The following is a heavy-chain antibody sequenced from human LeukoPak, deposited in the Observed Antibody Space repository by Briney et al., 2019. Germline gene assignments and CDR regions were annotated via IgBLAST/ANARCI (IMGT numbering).Heavy chain of an antibody. CDR1: GGSISSSSYY. V-gene: IGHV4-39*07. CDR3: ARPVSGHDAFDI. Sequence: SETLSLTCTVSGGSISSSSYYWGWIRQPPGKGLEWIGSIYYSGSTYYNPSLKSRVTISVDTSKNQFSLKLSSVTAADTAVYYCARPVSGHDAFDIWGQGTMVTVSS. CDR2: IYYSGST. J-gene: IGHJ3*02. D-gene: IGHD1-26*01.